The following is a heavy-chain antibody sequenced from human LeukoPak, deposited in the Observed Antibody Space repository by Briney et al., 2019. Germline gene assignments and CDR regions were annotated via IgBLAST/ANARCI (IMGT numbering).Heavy chain of an antibody. CDR1: GFTFGDYA. V-gene: IGHV3-49*04. CDR2: ITSKAYGGTT. Sequence: SGGSLRLSCTASGFTFGDYAMSWVRQAPGKGLEWVGFITSKAYGGTTEYAASVKGRFTISRDDSKSIAYLQMNSLRTEDTAVYYCTGDMIYTIHYWGQGTLVTVSS. J-gene: IGHJ4*02. D-gene: IGHD2-21*01. CDR3: TGDMIYTIHY.